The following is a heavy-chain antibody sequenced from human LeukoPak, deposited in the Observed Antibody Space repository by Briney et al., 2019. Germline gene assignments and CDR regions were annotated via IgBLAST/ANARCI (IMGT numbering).Heavy chain of an antibody. J-gene: IGHJ4*02. CDR1: GGTFSSYA. V-gene: IGHV1-69*06. Sequence: SVKVSCKASGGTFSSYAISWVRQAPGQGLEWMGGIISIFGTANYAQKFQGRVTITADKSTSTAYMELSSLRSEDTAVYYCAREERYCSGGSCYFGYWGQGTLVTVSS. D-gene: IGHD2-15*01. CDR3: AREERYCSGGSCYFGY. CDR2: IISIFGTA.